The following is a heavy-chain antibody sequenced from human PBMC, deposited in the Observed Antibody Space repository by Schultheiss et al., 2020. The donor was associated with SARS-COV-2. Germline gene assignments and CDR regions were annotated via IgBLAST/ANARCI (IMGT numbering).Heavy chain of an antibody. CDR3: ARLGSGSHYNVLDY. Sequence: GESLKISCKASGYTFTNHWIGWVRQMPGKGLEWMGIIYPGESDIRYSPSFQGQVTISADKSINTAYLQWSSLKASDTAMYYCARLGSGSHYNVLDYWGQGTLVTVSS. D-gene: IGHD3-10*01. CDR1: GYTFTNHW. J-gene: IGHJ4*02. V-gene: IGHV5-51*01. CDR2: IYPGESDI.